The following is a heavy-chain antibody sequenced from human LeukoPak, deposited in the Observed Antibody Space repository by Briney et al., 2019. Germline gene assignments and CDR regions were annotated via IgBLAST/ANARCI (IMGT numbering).Heavy chain of an antibody. J-gene: IGHJ4*02. D-gene: IGHD4-17*01. Sequence: GGSLRLSCAASGFTFSSYWIHWVPQAPGKGLVWVSRISSDGTSTSYADSVKGRFTISRDNAKNTLYLQMTSLRAEDTAVYHCTRVHYGDYVDYWGQGNLVTVSS. CDR2: ISSDGTST. CDR1: GFTFSSYW. CDR3: TRVHYGDYVDY. V-gene: IGHV3-74*01.